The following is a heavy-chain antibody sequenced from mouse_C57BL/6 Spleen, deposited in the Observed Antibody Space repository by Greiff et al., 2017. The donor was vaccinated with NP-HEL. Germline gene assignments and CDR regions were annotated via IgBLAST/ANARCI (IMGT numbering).Heavy chain of an antibody. V-gene: IGHV1-80*01. Sequence: QVQLQQSGAELVKPGASVKISCKASGYAFSSYWMNWVKQRPGKGLEWIGQIYPGDGDTNYNGKFKGKATLTADKSSSTAYMQLSSLTSEDSAVYFCARGITTDPGYFDVWGTGTTVTVSS. J-gene: IGHJ1*03. D-gene: IGHD1-1*01. CDR2: IYPGDGDT. CDR3: ARGITTDPGYFDV. CDR1: GYAFSSYW.